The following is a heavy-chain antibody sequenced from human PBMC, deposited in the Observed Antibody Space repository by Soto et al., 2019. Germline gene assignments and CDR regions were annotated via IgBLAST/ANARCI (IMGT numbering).Heavy chain of an antibody. CDR2: IWYDVVNK. CDR1: GFSFSSYA. J-gene: IGHJ4*02. D-gene: IGHD6-13*01. CDR3: VRDTYLQAAGRLSSLHD. Sequence: GGSLRLSCAASGFSFSSYAMHWVRQAPGKGLEWVAVIWYDVVNKYYADSVKGRFTISRDNSNNTLYVQMNSLKAEDTAVYYCVRDTYLQAAGRLSSLHDWGPGTPVTVSS. V-gene: IGHV3-33*01.